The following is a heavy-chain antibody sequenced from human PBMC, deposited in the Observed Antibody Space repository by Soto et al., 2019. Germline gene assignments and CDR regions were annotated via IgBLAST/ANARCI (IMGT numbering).Heavy chain of an antibody. CDR2: IWYDGSNK. D-gene: IGHD6-13*01. CDR1: GFTFSSYG. J-gene: IGHJ5*02. Sequence: QVQLVESGGGMVQPGRSLRLSCAASGFTFSSYGMHWVRQAPGKGLEWVAVIWYDGSNKYYADSVKGRFTISRDNSKNTLSLQLNGLRAQDTAVYYCARTGITAVGMGWFDPWGQGTVVTVSS. V-gene: IGHV3-33*01. CDR3: ARTGITAVGMGWFDP.